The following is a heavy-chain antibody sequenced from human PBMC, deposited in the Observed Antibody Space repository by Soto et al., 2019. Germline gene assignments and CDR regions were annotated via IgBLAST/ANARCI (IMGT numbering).Heavy chain of an antibody. CDR3: AGDLHYYGGSGWFDP. V-gene: IGHV4-4*02. Sequence: QVQLQESGPGLVKPSGTLSLTCAVSSGSISSSNWWSWVRQPPGKGLEWIGEIYHSGSTNYNPSLKSRVTISVDKSKNQFSLKLSSVTAADTGVYYCAGDLHYYGGSGWFDPWGQGTLVTVSS. CDR1: SGSISSSNW. D-gene: IGHD4-17*01. J-gene: IGHJ5*02. CDR2: IYHSGST.